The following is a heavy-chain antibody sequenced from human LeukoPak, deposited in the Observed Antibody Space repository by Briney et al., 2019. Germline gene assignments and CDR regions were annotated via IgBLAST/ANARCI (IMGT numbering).Heavy chain of an antibody. D-gene: IGHD3-9*01. Sequence: SETLSLTCTVSGGSISSYYWSWIRQPPGKGLEWIGEINHSGSTNYNPSLKSRVTISVDTSKNQFSLKLSSVTAADTAVYYCARGSNDILTGPYYYFDYWGQGTLVTVSS. V-gene: IGHV4-34*01. CDR1: GGSISSYY. J-gene: IGHJ4*02. CDR3: ARGSNDILTGPYYYFDY. CDR2: INHSGST.